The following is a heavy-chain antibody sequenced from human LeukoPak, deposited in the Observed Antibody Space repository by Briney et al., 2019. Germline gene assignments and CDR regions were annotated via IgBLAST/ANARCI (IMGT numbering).Heavy chain of an antibody. Sequence: SETLSLTCTVSGGSISSYYWSWIRQPPGKGLEWIGYIYYSGSTNYNPSLKSRVTISVDTSKNQFSLKLSSVTAADTAVYYCARGWCRGCRWRFGPLGQGTLVNVSP. J-gene: IGHJ5*02. V-gene: IGHV4-59*01. CDR1: GGSISSYY. CDR3: ARGWCRGCRWRFGP. CDR2: IYYSGST. D-gene: IGHD2-15*01.